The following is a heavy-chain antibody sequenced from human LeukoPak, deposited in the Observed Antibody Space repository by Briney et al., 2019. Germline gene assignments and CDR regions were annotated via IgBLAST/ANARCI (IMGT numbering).Heavy chain of an antibody. CDR2: ISSSSSTI. CDR3: AREFSGSNYGFPFDY. CDR1: GFTFSTSS. D-gene: IGHD1-26*01. Sequence: PGGSLRLSCATSGFTFSTSSINWVRQAPGKGLEWVAYISSSSSTIYYADSVKGRFTISRDNAKNSLYLQMNSLRAEDTAVYYCAREFSGSNYGFPFDYWGQGTLVTVSS. J-gene: IGHJ4*02. V-gene: IGHV3-48*01.